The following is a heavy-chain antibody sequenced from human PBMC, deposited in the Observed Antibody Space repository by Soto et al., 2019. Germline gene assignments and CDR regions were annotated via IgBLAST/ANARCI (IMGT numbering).Heavy chain of an antibody. CDR3: ARVKGLSYYDSSGSRWFGH. CDR1: GGSFSGYY. D-gene: IGHD3-22*01. Sequence: SETLSLTCAVHGGSFSGYYWSWIRQPPWKGLEQIGEINHGGSTHKPPYLKRRVTISVDTSKNQFSLKLSSVTAADTAVYYCARVKGLSYYDSSGSRWFGHWGQGTLVTVSS. V-gene: IGHV4-34*01. J-gene: IGHJ5*02. CDR2: INHGGST.